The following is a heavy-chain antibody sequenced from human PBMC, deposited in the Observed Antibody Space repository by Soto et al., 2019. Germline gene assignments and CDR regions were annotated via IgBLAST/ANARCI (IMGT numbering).Heavy chain of an antibody. Sequence: QVQLVESGGGVVQPGRSLRLSCAASGFTFSSYGMHWVRQAPGKGLEWVAVIWSDGSNKYYADSVKCRFTIARDNSKNTLYLQMHSLRAEDTAVYYCARYYYDSSGYYPLWGQGTLVTVSS. CDR1: GFTFSSYG. CDR2: IWSDGSNK. J-gene: IGHJ4*02. CDR3: ARYYYDSSGYYPL. V-gene: IGHV3-33*01. D-gene: IGHD3-22*01.